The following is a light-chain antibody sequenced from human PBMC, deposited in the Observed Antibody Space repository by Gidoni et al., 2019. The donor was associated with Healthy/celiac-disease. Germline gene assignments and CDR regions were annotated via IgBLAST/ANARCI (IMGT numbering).Light chain of an antibody. Sequence: EIVMTQSPATLSVSPGERATLSCRASQSVSSNLAWYQQKPGHAPRHLIYGASTRATGIPAMFSGSVSGTAFTLTISILQSESFAVYYCQQYNNWPRTFGQGTKVEIQ. V-gene: IGKV3-15*01. CDR1: QSVSSN. CDR3: QQYNNWPRT. J-gene: IGKJ1*01. CDR2: GAS.